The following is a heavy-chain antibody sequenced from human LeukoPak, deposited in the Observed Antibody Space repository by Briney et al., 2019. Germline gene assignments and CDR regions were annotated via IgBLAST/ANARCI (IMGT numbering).Heavy chain of an antibody. CDR2: ISAYNGNT. Sequence: GASVQVSCKASGYTFTSYGISWVRQAPGQGLEWMGWISAYNGNTKYVQKPQGRVTMTTDSSTGTAYMELRSLTSDDTAVYYCARWYCGGGSCYSYYYGMDVWGQGTTVTVSS. J-gene: IGHJ6*02. CDR1: GYTFTSYG. D-gene: IGHD2-15*01. V-gene: IGHV1-18*01. CDR3: ARWYCGGGSCYSYYYGMDV.